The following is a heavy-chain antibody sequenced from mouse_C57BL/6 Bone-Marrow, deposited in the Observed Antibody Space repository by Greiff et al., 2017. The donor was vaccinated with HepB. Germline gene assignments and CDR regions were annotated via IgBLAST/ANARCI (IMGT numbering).Heavy chain of an antibody. Sequence: QVQLQQSGPELVKPGASVKISCKASGYALSSSWMNWVKQRPGKGLEWIGRIYPGDGDTNYNGKFKGKATLTADKSSSTAYMQLSSLTSEDSAVYFCATYGYFDYWGQGTTLTVSS. CDR3: ATYGYFDY. D-gene: IGHD1-1*01. V-gene: IGHV1-82*01. CDR1: GYALSSSW. J-gene: IGHJ2*01. CDR2: IYPGDGDT.